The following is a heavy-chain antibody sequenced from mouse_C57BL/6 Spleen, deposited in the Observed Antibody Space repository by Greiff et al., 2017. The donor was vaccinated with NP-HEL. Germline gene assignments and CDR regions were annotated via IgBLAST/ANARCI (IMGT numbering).Heavy chain of an antibody. J-gene: IGHJ2*01. V-gene: IGHV14-4*01. CDR2: IDPENGDT. Sequence: EVQLQQSGAELVRPGASVKLSCTASGFNIKDDYMHWVKQRPEQGLEWIGWIDPENGDTEYASKFQGKATITADTSSNTAYLQLSSLTSEDTAVYDCTTSDDYHYFDYWGQGTTLTVSS. D-gene: IGHD2-4*01. CDR1: GFNIKDDY. CDR3: TTSDDYHYFDY.